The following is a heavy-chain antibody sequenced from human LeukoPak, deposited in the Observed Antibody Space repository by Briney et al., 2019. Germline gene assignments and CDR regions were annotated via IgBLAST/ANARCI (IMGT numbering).Heavy chain of an antibody. CDR2: VSNDGGST. D-gene: IGHD1-26*01. J-gene: IGHJ4*02. CDR3: VKGVSGTYYFDY. V-gene: IGHV3-64D*06. CDR1: GFTFSSYA. Sequence: GGSLRLSCSASGFTFSSYAMYWVRQAPGKGLEYVSGVSNDGGSTNYADSVKGRFTVSRDNSKNTLYLQISSLRTDDTAAYYCVKGVSGTYYFDYWGQGTLVTVSS.